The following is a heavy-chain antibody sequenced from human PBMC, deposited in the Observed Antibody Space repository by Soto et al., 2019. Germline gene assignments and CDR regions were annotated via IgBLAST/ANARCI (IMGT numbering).Heavy chain of an antibody. CDR2: IYYSGST. J-gene: IGHJ5*02. CDR3: ARGPRLSGVSSIWFDP. Sequence: QVQLQESGPGLVKPSQTLSLTCTVSGGSISSGGYYWSWIRQHPGKGLEWIGYIYYSGSTYYNPSLKSRVTISVDTSKNQFSLKLSSVTAADTAVYYCARGPRLSGVSSIWFDPWGQGTLVTVSS. CDR1: GGSISSGGYY. D-gene: IGHD2-15*01. V-gene: IGHV4-31*03.